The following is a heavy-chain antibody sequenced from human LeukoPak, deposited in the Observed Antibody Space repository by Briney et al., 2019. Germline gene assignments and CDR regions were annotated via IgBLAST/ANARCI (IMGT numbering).Heavy chain of an antibody. CDR1: GGSFSGYY. Sequence: SETLTLTCAVYGGSFSGYYWSWIRQPAGKGLESIGHISTSGSTNYNPSLKSRGTISVDTSKNQFSLKLSSVTAADTAVYYCARRHYYDSRGRFDPWGQGTLVTVSS. CDR2: ISTSGST. D-gene: IGHD3-22*01. J-gene: IGHJ5*02. V-gene: IGHV4-4*08. CDR3: ARRHYYDSRGRFDP.